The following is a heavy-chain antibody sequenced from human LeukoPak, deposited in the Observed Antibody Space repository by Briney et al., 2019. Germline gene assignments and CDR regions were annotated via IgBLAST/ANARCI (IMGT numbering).Heavy chain of an antibody. V-gene: IGHV5-51*01. Sequence: GESLKISCKTSGYTFNIYWIAWVRQMPGKGLEWMGIIYPDDSKTRYSPSFQGQVTMSVDKSITTAYLQWSSLKASDTAMYYCARLSCGSSLRNDAFDVWGQGTMVTVSS. CDR1: GYTFNIYW. J-gene: IGHJ3*01. CDR3: ARLSCGSSLRNDAFDV. D-gene: IGHD1-26*01. CDR2: IYPDDSKT.